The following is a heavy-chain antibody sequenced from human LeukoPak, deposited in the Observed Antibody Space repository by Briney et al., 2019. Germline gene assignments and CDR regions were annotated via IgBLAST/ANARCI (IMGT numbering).Heavy chain of an antibody. J-gene: IGHJ4*02. CDR1: GFIFSNYW. CDR3: ARGEGGWQEGAVDY. V-gene: IGHV3-30*02. Sequence: GGSLRLSCATSGFIFSNYWMSWVRQAPGKGLEWVAFIRYDGSKKYYADSVKGRFTISRDNSKNTLYLQMNSLRAEDTAVYYCARGEGGWQEGAVDYWGQGILVTVSS. D-gene: IGHD6-19*01. CDR2: IRYDGSKK.